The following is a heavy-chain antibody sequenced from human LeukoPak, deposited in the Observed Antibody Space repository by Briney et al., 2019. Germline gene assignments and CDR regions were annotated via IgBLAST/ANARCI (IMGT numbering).Heavy chain of an antibody. Sequence: GGSLRLSCAASGFTFSSYGMSWVRQAPGKGLEWVSAISGSGGSTYYADSVKGRFTISRDNSKNTLHLQMNSLRAEDTAVYYCAKVTYSGSYPRPYYFDYWGQGTLVTVSS. CDR1: GFTFSSYG. V-gene: IGHV3-23*01. CDR3: AKVTYSGSYPRPYYFDY. CDR2: ISGSGGST. D-gene: IGHD1-26*01. J-gene: IGHJ4*02.